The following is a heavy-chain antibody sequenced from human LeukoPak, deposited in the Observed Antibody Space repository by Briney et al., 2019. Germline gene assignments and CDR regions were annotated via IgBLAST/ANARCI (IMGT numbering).Heavy chain of an antibody. CDR3: ARDLWGYCSGGSCYSGFASDY. CDR2: ISSSSSTI. CDR1: GFTFSSYS. J-gene: IGHJ4*02. V-gene: IGHV3-48*04. Sequence: GGSLRLSCAASGFTFSSYSMNWVRQAPGKGLEWVSYISSSSSTIYYADSVKGRFTISRDNAKNTLYLQMNSLRAEDTAVYYCARDLWGYCSGGSCYSGFASDYWGQGTLVTVSS. D-gene: IGHD2-15*01.